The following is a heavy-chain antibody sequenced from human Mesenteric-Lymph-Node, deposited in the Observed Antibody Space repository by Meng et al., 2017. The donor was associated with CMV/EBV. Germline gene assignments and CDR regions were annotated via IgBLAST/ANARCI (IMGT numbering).Heavy chain of an antibody. V-gene: IGHV1-2*06. CDR1: GYTFTDYY. CDR3: ARGYYGSGSYSYFDY. CDR2: ISPHSGDT. D-gene: IGHD3-10*01. J-gene: IGHJ4*02. Sequence: SGYTFTDYYILWVRPAPGQGPEWMGRISPHSGDTNYAQRFQGRVTMTRDTSISTVYMELSRLRSDDTAVYYCARGYYGSGSYSYFDYWGQGSLVTVSS.